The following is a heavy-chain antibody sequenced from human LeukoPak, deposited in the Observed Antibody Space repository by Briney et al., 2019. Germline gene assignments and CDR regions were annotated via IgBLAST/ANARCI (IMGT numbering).Heavy chain of an antibody. CDR3: ARGRGYGDYLNYSDY. CDR1: GGSISSNY. D-gene: IGHD4-17*01. CDR2: VYYSGST. V-gene: IGHV4-59*01. Sequence: SETLSLTCTVSGGSISSNYWSWIRQPPGKGLGWIGYVYYSGSTNSNPSLKSRVTISVDTSKNQFSLNLSSVTAADTAVYYCARGRGYGDYLNYSDYWGQGTLVTVSS. J-gene: IGHJ4*02.